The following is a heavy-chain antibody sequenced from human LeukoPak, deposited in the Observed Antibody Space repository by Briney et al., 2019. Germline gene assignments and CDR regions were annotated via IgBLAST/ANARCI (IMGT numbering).Heavy chain of an antibody. J-gene: IGHJ4*02. Sequence: SETLSLTCTVSGGSISTSTYYWGWIRQPPGKGLEWIGTIYYSGNTYYNPSLKSRVITSVDTAKNQVFLKLRSVTAADTAVYYCARRRGGTYRDDFDFWGQGTLVTVSS. CDR3: ARRRGGTYRDDFDF. CDR1: GGSISTSTYY. CDR2: IYYSGNT. D-gene: IGHD1-26*01. V-gene: IGHV4-39*01.